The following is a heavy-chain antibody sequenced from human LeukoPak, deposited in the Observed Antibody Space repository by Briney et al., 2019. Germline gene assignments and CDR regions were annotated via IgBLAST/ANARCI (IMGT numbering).Heavy chain of an antibody. CDR2: IRSKTYGGTA. CDR3: TRGYYFDSSGYLHDAFDI. V-gene: IGHV3-49*03. Sequence: GGSLRLSCTTSGFTFGDYAMNWFRQAPGKGLEWVGFIRSKTYGGTAEYAASVKGRFTISGDDSKSIAYLQMNSLKTEDTAVYYCTRGYYFDSSGYLHDAFDIWGQGTMVTVSS. CDR1: GFTFGDYA. D-gene: IGHD3-22*01. J-gene: IGHJ3*02.